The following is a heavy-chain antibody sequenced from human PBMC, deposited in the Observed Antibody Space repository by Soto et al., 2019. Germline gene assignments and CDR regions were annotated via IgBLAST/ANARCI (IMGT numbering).Heavy chain of an antibody. D-gene: IGHD1-26*01. CDR2: ISVDGGNT. CDR3: ARDRDQWDERYCDY. Sequence: QVQLVQSGAEVKMPGASVKVSCKASGHIFPRSGITWVRQGPGQGLEWMGWISVDGGNTNVAQKFRGRLTVTRDTSTDTVFMELRTLRSDDTAIYYCARDRDQWDERYCDYWGQGSLVTVSS. V-gene: IGHV1-18*01. CDR1: GHIFPRSG. J-gene: IGHJ4*02.